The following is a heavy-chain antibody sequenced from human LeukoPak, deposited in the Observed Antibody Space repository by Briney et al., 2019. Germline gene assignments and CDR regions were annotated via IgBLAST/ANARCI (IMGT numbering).Heavy chain of an antibody. V-gene: IGHV3-21*01. Sequence: GGSLRLSCAASGFTFSSYSMNLVRQAPGKGLEWVSSISSSSSYIYYADSVKGRFTISRDNAKNSLYLQMNSLRAEDTAVYYCARDRAAGTVGNWFDPWGQGTLVTVSS. CDR2: ISSSSSYI. D-gene: IGHD6-13*01. CDR3: ARDRAAGTVGNWFDP. J-gene: IGHJ5*02. CDR1: GFTFSSYS.